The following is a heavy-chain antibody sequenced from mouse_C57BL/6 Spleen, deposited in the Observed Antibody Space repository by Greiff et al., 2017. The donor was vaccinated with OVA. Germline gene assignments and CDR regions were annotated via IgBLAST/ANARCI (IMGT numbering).Heavy chain of an antibody. J-gene: IGHJ1*03. CDR1: GYTFTSYW. Sequence: VQLQQPGAELVKPGASVKVSCKASGYTFTSYWMHWVKQRPGQGLEWIGRIHPSDSDTNYTQTFKGKATLTVDKSSSTACMQLSSLTSEDSAVYYCAIGGSSYGYFDVWGTGTTVTVSS. CDR2: IHPSDSDT. D-gene: IGHD1-1*01. V-gene: IGHV1-74*01. CDR3: AIGGSSYGYFDV.